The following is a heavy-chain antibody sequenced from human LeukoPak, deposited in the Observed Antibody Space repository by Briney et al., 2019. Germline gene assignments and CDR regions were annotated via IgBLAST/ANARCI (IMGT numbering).Heavy chain of an antibody. CDR3: ARDVGTSSGWFPNWFDP. CDR2: TYYRSKYYN. CDR1: GDSLSSNSAS. V-gene: IGHV6-1*01. J-gene: IGHJ5*02. D-gene: IGHD6-19*01. Sequence: SQTLSLTCAISGDSLSSNSASWTWIRQSPSRGLEWLGRTYYRSKYYNDYAVSVKSRITISPDTSKNHFSLQLNSVTPEDTAVYYCARDVGTSSGWFPNWFDPWGQGTLVTVSS.